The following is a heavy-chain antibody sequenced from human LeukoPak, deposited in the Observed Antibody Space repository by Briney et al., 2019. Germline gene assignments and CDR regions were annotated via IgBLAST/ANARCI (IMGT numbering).Heavy chain of an antibody. Sequence: PGGSLRLSCAASGFTFDRYTIHWVRQAPGKGLEWVSLIGRRDNNRYYADSVRGRFTISRDNSKNSLYLQMNSLRTEDTALYYCAKEHSRGWPNLDSWGRGTLVTVSS. D-gene: IGHD6-19*01. CDR2: IGRRDNNR. CDR3: AKEHSRGWPNLDS. V-gene: IGHV3-43*01. CDR1: GFTFDRYT. J-gene: IGHJ4*02.